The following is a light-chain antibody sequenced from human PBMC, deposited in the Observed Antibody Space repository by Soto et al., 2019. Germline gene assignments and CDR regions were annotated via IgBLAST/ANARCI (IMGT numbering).Light chain of an antibody. J-gene: IGLJ2*01. CDR3: SSYTSSSTVV. V-gene: IGLV2-14*03. CDR1: SSDVGDYNY. Sequence: QSVLTQPASVSGSPGQSITISCTGTSSDVGDYNYVSWYQHHPGRDPKLMIYDVSNRPSGVSNRFSGSKSGHTASLTISGLQAEDEADYYCSSYTSSSTVVFGGGTKLTVL. CDR2: DVS.